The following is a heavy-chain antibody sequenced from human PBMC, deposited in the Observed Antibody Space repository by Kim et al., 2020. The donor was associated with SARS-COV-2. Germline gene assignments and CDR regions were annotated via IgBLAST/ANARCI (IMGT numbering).Heavy chain of an antibody. J-gene: IGHJ4*02. CDR3: AREVGHQGPFDY. V-gene: IGHV3-53*01. D-gene: IGHD2-15*01. Sequence: YYADSVKGRFTISRDNSKNTLYLQMNSLRAEDTAVYYCAREVGHQGPFDYWGQGTLVTVSS.